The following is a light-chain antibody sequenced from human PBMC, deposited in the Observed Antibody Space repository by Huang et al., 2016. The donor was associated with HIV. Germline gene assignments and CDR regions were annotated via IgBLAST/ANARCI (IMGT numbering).Light chain of an antibody. CDR2: WAS. V-gene: IGKV4-1*01. Sequence: DIVTTQSPDSLAVSLVEMATINCKSSQSVLYSSNNKNYLSWYQQKPGQPPKLRIYWASTREAGVPDRFSGSGSGTDFTLTISSLQAEDVAVYYCQQYYSTPLTFGGGTKVEIK. J-gene: IGKJ4*01. CDR3: QQYYSTPLT. CDR1: QSVLYSSNNKNY.